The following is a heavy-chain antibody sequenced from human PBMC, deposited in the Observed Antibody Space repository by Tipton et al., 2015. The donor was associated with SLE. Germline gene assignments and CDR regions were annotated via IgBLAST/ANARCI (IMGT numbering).Heavy chain of an antibody. CDR3: ARGPLPYGSGSYFDS. D-gene: IGHD3-10*01. CDR1: GYSISSAYY. V-gene: IGHV4-38-2*02. J-gene: IGHJ4*02. CDR2: IYHSGST. Sequence: TLSLTCTVSGYSISSAYYWGWIRQPPGKGLEWIGSIYHSGSTYYKPSLKSRVTISLDTSKNRFSLKLNSVTAADTAVYYCARGPLPYGSGSYFDSWGQGTLVSVS.